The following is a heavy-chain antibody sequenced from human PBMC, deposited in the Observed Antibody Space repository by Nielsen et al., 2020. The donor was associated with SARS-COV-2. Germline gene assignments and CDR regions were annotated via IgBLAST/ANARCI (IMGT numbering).Heavy chain of an antibody. CDR2: ISGSGRTP. J-gene: IGHJ6*02. CDR1: GFTFSTYT. Sequence: GESLKISCAASGFTFSTYTMNWVRQAPGKGLEWVSAISGSGRTPYYADSVKGRFTISRDNSKNTLYLQVNSLRAEDTAVYYCAKDGVIGYGDYPDYYGLDVWGQGTTVTVSS. V-gene: IGHV3-23*01. CDR3: AKDGVIGYGDYPDYYGLDV. D-gene: IGHD4-17*01.